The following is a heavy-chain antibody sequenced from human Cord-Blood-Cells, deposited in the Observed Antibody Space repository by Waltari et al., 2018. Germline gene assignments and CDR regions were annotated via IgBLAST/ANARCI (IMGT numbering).Heavy chain of an antibody. Sequence: QVQLVQSGAEVKKPGASVKVSCKASGYTFTSYYMHWVRQAPGHGLEWMGIINPSGGSTSYAQKFQGRVTMTRDTSTSTVYMELSSLRSEDTAVYYCARGGGRSLYDFWSGYYAFDIWGQGTMVTVSS. CDR2: INPSGGST. V-gene: IGHV1-46*01. J-gene: IGHJ3*02. CDR1: GYTFTSYY. D-gene: IGHD3-3*01. CDR3: ARGGGRSLYDFWSGYYAFDI.